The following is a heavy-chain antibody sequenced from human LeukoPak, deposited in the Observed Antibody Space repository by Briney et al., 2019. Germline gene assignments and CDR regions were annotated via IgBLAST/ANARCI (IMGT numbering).Heavy chain of an antibody. V-gene: IGHV3-30*18. CDR3: AKGTIGYYGDYEAHYFDY. Sequence: GGSLRLSCAGSRFTTGFTFSDYGIHWVRQAPGKGLEWVAVIGNNGRAKYYADSVKGRFTISRDNSKNTLYLQMNSLRAEDTAVYYCAKGTIGYYGDYEAHYFDYWGQGTLVTVSS. D-gene: IGHD4-17*01. CDR1: RFTTGFTFSDYG. J-gene: IGHJ4*02. CDR2: IGNNGRAK.